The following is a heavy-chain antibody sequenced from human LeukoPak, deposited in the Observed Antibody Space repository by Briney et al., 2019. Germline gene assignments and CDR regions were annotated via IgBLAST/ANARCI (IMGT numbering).Heavy chain of an antibody. CDR3: ASKYCSSISCYGYY. V-gene: IGHV1-69*13. Sequence: SVKVSCEASGGTFSSYNSSWVRQAPGQGLEWMGGIIPIFGTANYAQKFQGRVTITAYESTSTAYMELSSLRSEDTAVYYCASKYCSSISCYGYYGGQGTLVTVSS. D-gene: IGHD2-2*01. CDR1: GGTFSSYN. CDR2: IIPIFGTA. J-gene: IGHJ4*02.